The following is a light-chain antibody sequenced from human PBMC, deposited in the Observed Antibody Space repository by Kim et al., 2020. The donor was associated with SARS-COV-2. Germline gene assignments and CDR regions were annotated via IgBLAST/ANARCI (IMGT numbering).Light chain of an antibody. J-gene: IGKJ1*01. V-gene: IGKV1-27*01. CDR1: QDISNY. CDR3: QKCDSVPWT. CDR2: AVS. Sequence: ASVGDRVPISCRACQDISNYLAWFQLKPGQAPKLLIYAVSALQTGVPSRFSGSGSGTDITLTVTSLQPEDVATYYCQKCDSVPWTFGQGTKVDIK.